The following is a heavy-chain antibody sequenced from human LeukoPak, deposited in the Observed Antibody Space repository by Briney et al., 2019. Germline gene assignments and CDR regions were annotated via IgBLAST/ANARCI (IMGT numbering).Heavy chain of an antibody. CDR2: IYHSGST. CDR3: ARVSRYYYDSSGYYGRSDYYGMDV. J-gene: IGHJ6*02. CDR1: GGSISSGGYS. Sequence: SQTLSLTCAVSGGSISSGGYSWSWIRQPPGKGLEWIGYIYHSGSTYYNPSLKSRVTISVDTSKNQFSLKLSSVTAADTAVYYCARVSRYYYDSSGYYGRSDYYGMDVWGQGTTVTVSS. V-gene: IGHV4-30-2*01. D-gene: IGHD3-22*01.